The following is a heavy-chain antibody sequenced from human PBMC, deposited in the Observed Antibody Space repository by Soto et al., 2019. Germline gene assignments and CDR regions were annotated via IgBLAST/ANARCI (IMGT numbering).Heavy chain of an antibody. D-gene: IGHD2-15*01. J-gene: IGHJ4*02. CDR2: ITSKNYGGTT. CDR3: TRLPPARRGYCSGGSCYPFDY. Sequence: EVQLVDSGGGLVQPGRSLRLSCTASGFTFGDYATIWVRQAPGKGLEWVGYITSKNYGGTTEYAASVKGRFAISRDDSKSIVYLQMNSLKTEDTAIYYCTRLPPARRGYCSGGSCYPFDYWGQGTLVTVSS. CDR1: GFTFGDYA. V-gene: IGHV3-49*04.